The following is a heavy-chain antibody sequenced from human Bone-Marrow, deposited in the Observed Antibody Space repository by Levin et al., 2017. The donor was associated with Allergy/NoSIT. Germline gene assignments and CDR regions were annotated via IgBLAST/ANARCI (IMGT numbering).Heavy chain of an antibody. D-gene: IGHD2-21*02. Sequence: GASVKVSCQSSGYSFTDSFIHWLRQAPGQGPEWMGRINPNGGDTKYAPKFQGRVTLTTDASIPASYLELRSLISDDTATYYCARTTAVTAFPQDWGQGTLVAVSS. J-gene: IGHJ4*02. CDR1: GYSFTDSF. CDR3: ARTTAVTAFPQD. V-gene: IGHV1-2*02. CDR2: INPNGGDT.